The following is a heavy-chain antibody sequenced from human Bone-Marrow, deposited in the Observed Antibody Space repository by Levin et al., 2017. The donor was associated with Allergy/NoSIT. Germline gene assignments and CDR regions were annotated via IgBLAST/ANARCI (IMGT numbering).Heavy chain of an antibody. D-gene: IGHD3-16*01. CDR2: VSSRGRT. V-gene: IGHV3-23*01. CDR1: GFPFSTYA. J-gene: IGHJ4*02. Sequence: LSLTCAASGFPFSTYAMYWVRQAPDTRLEWVAAVSSRGRTSYAGSVRGRFSISRDNSMNTVWLQMSSLRAEDTAVYYCAKDGRGGDATGWGYWGPGALVTVTS. CDR3: AKDGRGGDATGWGY.